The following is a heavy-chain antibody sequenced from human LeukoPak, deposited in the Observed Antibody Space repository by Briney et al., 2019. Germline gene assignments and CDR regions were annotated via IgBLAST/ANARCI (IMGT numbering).Heavy chain of an antibody. CDR3: ARSYCSSTSCYAGRYFQH. D-gene: IGHD2-2*01. CDR2: ISSSSSYI. V-gene: IGHV3-21*01. CDR1: GFTFSSYS. Sequence: GGSLRLSCAASGFTFSSYSMNWVRQAPGKGLEWVSSISSSSSYIYYADSVKGRFTISRDNAKNSLYLQMNGLRAEDTAVYYCARSYCSSTSCYAGRYFQHWGQGTLVTVSS. J-gene: IGHJ1*01.